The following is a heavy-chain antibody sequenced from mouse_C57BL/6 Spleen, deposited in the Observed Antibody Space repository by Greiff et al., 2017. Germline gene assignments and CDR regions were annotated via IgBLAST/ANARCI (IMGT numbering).Heavy chain of an antibody. CDR3: ARGALLRHFDY. CDR1: GFNIKDYY. CDR2: IDPEDGET. J-gene: IGHJ2*01. V-gene: IGHV14-2*01. Sequence: VQLQQSGAELVKPGASVKLSCTASGFNIKDYYMHWVKQRTEQGLEWIGRIDPEDGETKYAPKFQGKATITAYTSSNTAYLQLSSLTSEDTAVYYCARGALLRHFDYWGQGTTLTGSS. D-gene: IGHD1-2*01.